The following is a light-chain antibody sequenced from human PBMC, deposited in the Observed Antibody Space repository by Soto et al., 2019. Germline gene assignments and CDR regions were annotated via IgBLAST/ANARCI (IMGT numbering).Light chain of an antibody. Sequence: QSVLTQPASVSGSPGQSITISCTGTSSDVGGYNYVSWYQQHPGKAPKLMIYDVSNRPSGVSNRFSGSKSGNTASLTISGLQAEDEADYYCSSYTSSSTAHVFGTGTKLTVL. J-gene: IGLJ1*01. V-gene: IGLV2-14*01. CDR2: DVS. CDR3: SSYTSSSTAHV. CDR1: SSDVGGYNY.